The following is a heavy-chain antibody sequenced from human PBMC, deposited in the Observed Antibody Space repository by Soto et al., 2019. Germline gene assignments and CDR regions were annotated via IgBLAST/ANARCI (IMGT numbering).Heavy chain of an antibody. CDR3: ARPVAYCSGGSCYPAAFDI. CDR2: IYYSGST. Sequence: QLQLQESGPGLVKPSETLSLTCTVSGGSISSSSYYWGWIRQPPGKGLEWIGSIYYSGSTYNNPSLKSRVSISVDTSTNQFSLKLSSVTAADTAVYYCARPVAYCSGGSCYPAAFDIWGQGTMVTVSS. D-gene: IGHD2-15*01. V-gene: IGHV4-39*01. CDR1: GGSISSSSYY. J-gene: IGHJ3*02.